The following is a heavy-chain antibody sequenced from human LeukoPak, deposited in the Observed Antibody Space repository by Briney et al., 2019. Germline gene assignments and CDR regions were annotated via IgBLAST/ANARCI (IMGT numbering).Heavy chain of an antibody. V-gene: IGHV1-8*03. CDR3: ARGSGSYYSPWFDP. Sequence: RASVKVSCKASGYTFTSYDINWVRQATGQGLEWMGWMNPNSGNTGYAQKFQGRVTITRNTSISTAYMELSSLRSEDTAVYYCARGSGSYYSPWFDPWGQGTLVTVSS. D-gene: IGHD1-26*01. J-gene: IGHJ5*02. CDR2: MNPNSGNT. CDR1: GYTFTSYD.